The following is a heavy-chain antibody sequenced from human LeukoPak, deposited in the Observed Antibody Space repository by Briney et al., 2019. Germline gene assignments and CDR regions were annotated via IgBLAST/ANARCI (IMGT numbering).Heavy chain of an antibody. V-gene: IGHV3-23*01. CDR3: AKDADDYVSYFDY. D-gene: IGHD4-17*01. J-gene: IGHJ4*02. CDR2: ITASGPTT. CDR1: GFTLTTYA. Sequence: GGSLRLSCAASGFTLTTYAMTWVRQAPGKGLEWVSGITASGPTTYYADSVKGRFTFSRDNSKNTLYLQMNSLRAEDTAVYCCAKDADDYVSYFDYWGQGTLVTVSS.